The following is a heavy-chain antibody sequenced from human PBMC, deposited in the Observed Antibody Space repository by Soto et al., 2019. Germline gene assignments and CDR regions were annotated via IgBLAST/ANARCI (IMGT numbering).Heavy chain of an antibody. J-gene: IGHJ5*02. Sequence: SSETLSLTCTVSGGSVSGSYYWSWIRQPPGKGLEWIGYIYFSGSTKYNPSLKSRVIMSVDTSKNQFSLKLTSVIAADTAVYYCGRGSGYNKINWFDPWGQGTLVTVSS. V-gene: IGHV4-61*01. CDR2: IYFSGST. D-gene: IGHD5-12*01. CDR3: GRGSGYNKINWFDP. CDR1: GGSVSGSYY.